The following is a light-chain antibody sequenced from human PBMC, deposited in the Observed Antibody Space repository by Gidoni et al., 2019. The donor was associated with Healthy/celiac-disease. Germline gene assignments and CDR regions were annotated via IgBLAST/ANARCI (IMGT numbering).Light chain of an antibody. J-gene: IGKJ1*01. CDR2: LGS. CDR3: MQALHSPWT. Sequence: IVMTQSPLPLLVTPGGPASISCRSSQSLLHSNGYNYLDWYLQKPGQSPQLLIYLGSNRASGVPDRFSGSGSGTDFTLKISRVEAEDVGVYYCMQALHSPWTFGQGTKVEIK. CDR1: QSLLHSNGYNY. V-gene: IGKV2-28*01.